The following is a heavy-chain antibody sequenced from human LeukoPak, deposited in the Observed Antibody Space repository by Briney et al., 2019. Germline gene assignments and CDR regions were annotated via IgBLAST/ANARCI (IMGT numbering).Heavy chain of an antibody. CDR3: ARGSAPSIPRPPEFDP. CDR1: GFTFSSYG. D-gene: IGHD1-14*01. J-gene: IGHJ5*02. CDR2: ISGSGSTI. V-gene: IGHV3-48*04. Sequence: PGGTLRLSCAASGFTFSSYGMSWVRQAPGKGLEWVSGISGSGSTIYYADSVKGRFTISRDNAKNSLYLQMNSLRAEDTAVYYCARGSAPSIPRPPEFDPWGQGTLVTVSS.